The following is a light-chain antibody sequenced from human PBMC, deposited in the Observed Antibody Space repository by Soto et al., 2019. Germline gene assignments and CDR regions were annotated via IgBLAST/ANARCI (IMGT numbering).Light chain of an antibody. Sequence: QSVLTQPASVSGSPGQSITISCTGTSSDVGGYNYVSWYQQHPGKAPKLMIYDVSNRPSGVSNRFSGSKSGNTASLTISRLQADDEADYYCSSYTSSSSLGVFGTGTKVTVL. J-gene: IGLJ1*01. V-gene: IGLV2-14*01. CDR3: SSYTSSSSLGV. CDR2: DVS. CDR1: SSDVGGYNY.